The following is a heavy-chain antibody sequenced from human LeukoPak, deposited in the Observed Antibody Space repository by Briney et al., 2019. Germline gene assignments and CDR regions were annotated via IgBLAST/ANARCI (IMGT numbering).Heavy chain of an antibody. CDR2: MNPNSGNT. CDR3: ARDRADSETSFDY. CDR1: GYTFTSYD. Sequence: ASVKVSCKASGYTFTSYDINWVRQATGQGLEWVGWMNPNSGNTGYAQKFQGRVTMTRNTSISTAYMELSSLRSEDTAVYYCARDRADSETSFDYWGQGTLVTVSS. D-gene: IGHD2-15*01. V-gene: IGHV1-8*01. J-gene: IGHJ4*02.